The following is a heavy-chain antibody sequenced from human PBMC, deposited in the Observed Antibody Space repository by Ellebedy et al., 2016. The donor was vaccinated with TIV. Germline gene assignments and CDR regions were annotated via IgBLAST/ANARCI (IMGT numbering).Heavy chain of an antibody. CDR1: GFTFFNYA. V-gene: IGHV3-23*01. CDR2: IHGSDTRT. CDR3: AKGMTGTSGQFDY. J-gene: IGHJ4*02. Sequence: GESLKISCTASGFTFFNYAMGWVRQAPGKGLEWVSGIHGSDTRTYYADSVKGRFTISRDTSKNTLYLQMDSLRAEDTALYYCAKGMTGTSGQFDYWGQGTLVTVSS. D-gene: IGHD3-9*01.